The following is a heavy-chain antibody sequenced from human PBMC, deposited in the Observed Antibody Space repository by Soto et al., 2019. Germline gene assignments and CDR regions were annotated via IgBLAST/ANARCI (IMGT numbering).Heavy chain of an antibody. J-gene: IGHJ4*02. CDR2: ISYDGSNK. CDR1: GFTFSSYA. CDR3: AREGVGTTADY. D-gene: IGHD4-17*01. V-gene: IGHV3-30-3*01. Sequence: QVQLVESGGGVVQPGRSLRLSCAASGFTFSSYAMHWVRQAPGKGLEWVAVISYDGSNKYYADSVKGRFTISRDKSKNTLYLQMNSLRAEDTAVYYCAREGVGTTADYWGQGTLVTVSS.